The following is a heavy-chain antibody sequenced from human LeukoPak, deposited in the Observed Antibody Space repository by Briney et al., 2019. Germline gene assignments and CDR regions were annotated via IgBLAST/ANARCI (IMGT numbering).Heavy chain of an antibody. V-gene: IGHV4-59*08. J-gene: IGHJ4*02. Sequence: SETLSLTCTVSGDSISAYYWSWVRQPPGKGLAWIAFVHKTGSINYNPSLKSRATISMDTSNSQFSLHVNSVTAADTAVYYCTKYGGSPANYFDSWGPGTLVTVSP. CDR2: VHKTGSI. CDR3: TKYGGSPANYFDS. CDR1: GDSISAYY. D-gene: IGHD1-26*01.